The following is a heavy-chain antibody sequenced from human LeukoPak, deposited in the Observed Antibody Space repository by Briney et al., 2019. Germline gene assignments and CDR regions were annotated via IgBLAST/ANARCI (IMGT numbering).Heavy chain of an antibody. CDR2: ISWDGGST. J-gene: IGHJ6*03. Sequence: GGSLRLSCAASGFTFDDYAMHWVRQAPGKGLEWVSLISWDGGSTYYADSVKGRFTISRDNSKSSLYLQMNSLRAEDTALYYCAKERWELMEGNYMDVWGKGTTVTVSS. V-gene: IGHV3-43D*03. CDR1: GFTFDDYA. D-gene: IGHD2-8*01. CDR3: AKERWELMEGNYMDV.